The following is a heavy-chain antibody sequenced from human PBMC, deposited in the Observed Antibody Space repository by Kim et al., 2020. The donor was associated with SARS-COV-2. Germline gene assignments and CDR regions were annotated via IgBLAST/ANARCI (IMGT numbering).Heavy chain of an antibody. J-gene: IGHJ3*02. CDR3: ARESSHKGYLDAFDI. Sequence: SVKVSCKASGGTFSSYAISWVRQAPGQGLEWMGGIIPIFGTANYAQKFQGRVTITADESTSTAYMELSSLRSEDTAVYYCARESSHKGYLDAFDIWGQGTMVTVSS. CDR2: IIPIFGTA. V-gene: IGHV1-69*13. D-gene: IGHD3-16*02. CDR1: GGTFSSYA.